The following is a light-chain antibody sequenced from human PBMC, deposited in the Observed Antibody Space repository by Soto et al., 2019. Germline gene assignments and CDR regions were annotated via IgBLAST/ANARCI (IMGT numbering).Light chain of an antibody. Sequence: DIQMTQSPSTLSASVGDRVTITCRASQSISSWLAWYQQKVGKAPKLLIYKASILESGVPSRFSGSGSGTEFTLTISSLQPDDFATYYCQQYDTYSRTFGQGTKVEIK. V-gene: IGKV1-5*03. CDR1: QSISSW. CDR2: KAS. J-gene: IGKJ1*01. CDR3: QQYDTYSRT.